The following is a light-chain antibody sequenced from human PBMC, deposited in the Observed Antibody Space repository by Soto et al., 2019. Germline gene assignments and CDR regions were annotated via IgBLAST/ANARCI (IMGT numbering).Light chain of an antibody. CDR3: QLRSNWPPTWT. CDR2: DAS. J-gene: IGKJ1*01. Sequence: EIVLTQSPATLSLSPGERATLSCRASQSISNYLAWYQHKPGQAPRLLIYDASSRATGIPARFGGSGSGTDFTLTISSLEPEDFAVYFCQLRSNWPPTWTFGQGPKVEVK. CDR1: QSISNY. V-gene: IGKV3-11*01.